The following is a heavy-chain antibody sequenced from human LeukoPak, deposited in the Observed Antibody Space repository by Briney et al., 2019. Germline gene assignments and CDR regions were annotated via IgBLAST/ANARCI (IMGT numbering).Heavy chain of an antibody. CDR3: ARDLDWNYYYYYGMDV. CDR2: ISSSGSTI. CDR1: GFTFSDYY. V-gene: IGHV3-11*01. Sequence: GSLRLSCAASGFTFSDYYMSWIRQAPGKGLEWVSYISSSGSTIYYADSVKGRFTISRDNAKNSLYLQMNSLRAEDTAVYYCARDLDWNYYYYYGMDVRGQGTTVTVSS. D-gene: IGHD1-1*01. J-gene: IGHJ6*02.